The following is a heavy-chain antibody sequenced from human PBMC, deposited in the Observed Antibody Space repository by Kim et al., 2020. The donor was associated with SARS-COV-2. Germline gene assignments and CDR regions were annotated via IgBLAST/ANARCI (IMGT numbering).Heavy chain of an antibody. CDR2: IYPGDSDT. CDR3: ARHPLENNWNDALAFDI. J-gene: IGHJ3*02. CDR1: GYSFTSYW. Sequence: GESLKISCKGSGYSFTSYWIGWVRQMPGKGLEWMGIIYPGDSDTRYSPSFQGQVTISADKSISTAYLQWSSLKASDTAMYYCARHPLENNWNDALAFDIWGQGTMVTLSS. D-gene: IGHD1-1*01. V-gene: IGHV5-51*01.